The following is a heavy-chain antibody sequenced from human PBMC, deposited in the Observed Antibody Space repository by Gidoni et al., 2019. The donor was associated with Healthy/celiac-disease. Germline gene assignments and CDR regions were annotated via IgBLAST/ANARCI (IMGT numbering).Heavy chain of an antibody. CDR1: GGSFSGYY. CDR3: ARGGGYVLYRRRYFDY. D-gene: IGHD5-12*01. CDR2: INHSGST. Sequence: QVQLQQWGAGLLTPSETLSLTCAVYGGSFSGYYWSWIRRPPGKGLEWIGEINHSGSTNYNPSLKSRVTISVDTSKNQFSLKLSSVTAADTAVYYCARGGGYVLYRRRYFDYWGQGTLVTVSS. J-gene: IGHJ4*02. V-gene: IGHV4-34*01.